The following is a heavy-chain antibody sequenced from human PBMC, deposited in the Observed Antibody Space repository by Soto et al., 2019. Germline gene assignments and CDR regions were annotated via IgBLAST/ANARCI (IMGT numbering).Heavy chain of an antibody. CDR2: ISYDGSNK. V-gene: IGHV3-30-3*01. CDR3: ARDRVPAAIPGWFDP. J-gene: IGHJ5*02. CDR1: GFTFSSYA. Sequence: QVQLVESGGGVGQPGRSLRLSCAASGFTFSSYAMHWVRQAPGKGLEWVAVISYDGSNKYYADSVKGRFTISRDNSKNTLYLQMNSLRAEDTAVYYCARDRVPAAIPGWFDPWGQGTLVTVSS. D-gene: IGHD2-2*02.